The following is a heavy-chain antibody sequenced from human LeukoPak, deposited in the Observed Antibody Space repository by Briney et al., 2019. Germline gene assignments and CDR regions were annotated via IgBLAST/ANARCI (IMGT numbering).Heavy chain of an antibody. J-gene: IGHJ6*03. D-gene: IGHD6-13*01. V-gene: IGHV1-69*13. CDR2: IIPIFGTA. CDR1: GGTFSSYA. CDR3: ARVVAAAGRINYYYYYMDV. Sequence: SVKVSCKASGGTFSSYAISWVRQAPGQGLEWMGGIIPIFGTANYAQKFQGRVTITADESTSTAYMELSSLRSEDTAVYYCARVVAAAGRINYYYYYMDVWGKGTTVTVSS.